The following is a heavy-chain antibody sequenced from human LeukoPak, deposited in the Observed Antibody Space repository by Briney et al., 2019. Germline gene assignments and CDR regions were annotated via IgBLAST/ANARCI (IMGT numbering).Heavy chain of an antibody. CDR1: GGSLSGYY. CDR3: ATSTKTVRPDSWDS. V-gene: IGHV4-34*01. CDR2: INHSGST. D-gene: IGHD6-6*01. J-gene: IGHJ4*02. Sequence: PSETLSLTCAVYGGSLSGYYWSWIRQPPGKGLEWIGEINHSGSTNYNPSLKSRVTMTIDTSKKDVSLKLTSVTAADTSIYFCATSTKTVRPDSWDSWGQGTLVTVSS.